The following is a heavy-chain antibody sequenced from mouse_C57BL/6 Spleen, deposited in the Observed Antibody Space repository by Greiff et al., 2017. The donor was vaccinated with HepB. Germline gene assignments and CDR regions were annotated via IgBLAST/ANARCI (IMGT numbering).Heavy chain of an antibody. CDR3: ARGGLGEY. Sequence: EVHLVESGGGLVKPGGSLKLSCAASGFTFSDDGMHWVRQAPEKGLEWVAYISSGSSTIYYADTVKGRFTISRDNAKNTLFLQMTSLMSEDTAMYYCARGGLGEYWGQGTTLTVSS. CDR2: ISSGSSTI. J-gene: IGHJ2*01. D-gene: IGHD2-4*01. V-gene: IGHV5-17*01. CDR1: GFTFSDDG.